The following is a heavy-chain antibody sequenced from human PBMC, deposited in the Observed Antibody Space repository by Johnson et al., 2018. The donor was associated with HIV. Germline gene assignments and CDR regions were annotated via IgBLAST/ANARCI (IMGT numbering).Heavy chain of an antibody. CDR3: TTDWGYYYGSGKLDAFDM. Sequence: MLLVESGGGVVQPGRSLRLSCTASGFRFSNAWMGWVRQAPGKGLEWLGRIKSKTGGGTTSYAAPVKGRFTISRDDSKDTVYLNMNSLKVDDTAVYYCTTDWGYYYGSGKLDAFDMWGQGTMVTVAS. V-gene: IGHV3-15*01. D-gene: IGHD3-10*01. CDR1: GFRFSNAW. J-gene: IGHJ3*02. CDR2: IKSKTGGGTT.